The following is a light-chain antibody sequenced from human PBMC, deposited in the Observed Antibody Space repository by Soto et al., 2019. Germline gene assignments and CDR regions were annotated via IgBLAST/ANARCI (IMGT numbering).Light chain of an antibody. CDR3: QTWGTGIRV. CDR2: LNSDGSH. CDR1: SGYSSYA. Sequence: QPVLTQSPSASASLGASVNFTCTLSSGYSSYAIAWHQQQPEKGPRYLMKLNSDGSHSKGDDIPDRFSGSSSGAERYLTISSLHSEDEADYYCQTWGTGIRVFGGGTKLTVL. V-gene: IGLV4-69*01. J-gene: IGLJ2*01.